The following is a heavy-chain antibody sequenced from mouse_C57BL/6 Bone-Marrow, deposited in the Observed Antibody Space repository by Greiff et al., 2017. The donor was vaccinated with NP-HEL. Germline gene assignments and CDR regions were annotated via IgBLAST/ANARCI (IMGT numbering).Heavy chain of an antibody. D-gene: IGHD2-4*01. V-gene: IGHV7-3*01. CDR2: IRNKANGYTT. J-gene: IGHJ1*03. CDR1: GFTFTDYY. Sequence: EVQGVESGGGLVQPGGSLSLSCAASGFTFTDYYMSWVRQPPGKALEWLGFIRNKANGYTTEYSASVKGRFTISRDNSQSILYLQMNALRAEDSATYYCARSSYDYDEYFDVWGTGTTVTVSS. CDR3: ARSSYDYDEYFDV.